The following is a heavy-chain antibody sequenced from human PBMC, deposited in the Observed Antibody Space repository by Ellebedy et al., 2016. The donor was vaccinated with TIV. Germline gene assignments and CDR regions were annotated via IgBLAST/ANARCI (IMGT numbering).Heavy chain of an antibody. CDR2: ISAYNGYT. Sequence: ASVKVSXKASGYTFTNYGISWVRQAPGQGLEWMGWISAYNGYTNYVQNFQGRVTMTTDTSTSTAYMELRSLRSDDTAVYYCARDTVGATEEVFHYWGQGTLVTVSS. CDR3: ARDTVGATEEVFHY. D-gene: IGHD1-26*01. V-gene: IGHV1-18*04. J-gene: IGHJ4*02. CDR1: GYTFTNYG.